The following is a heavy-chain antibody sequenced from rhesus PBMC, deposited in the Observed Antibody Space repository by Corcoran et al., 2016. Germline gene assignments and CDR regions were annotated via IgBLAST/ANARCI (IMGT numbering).Heavy chain of an antibody. D-gene: IGHD3-3*01. CDR3: ARGGGAITIFGLVIETEYFEF. J-gene: IGHJ1*01. CDR2: FGGNIADT. V-gene: IGHV4-81*01. Sequence: QLQLQESGPGLVKPSETLSLTCAVSGGSISGYYWSWIRQPPWKGLEWIGKFGGNIADTTYPPPHKSRVTISKDTSKNQFSLKLSSVAAADTAVYYCARGGGAITIFGLVIETEYFEFWGQGALVTVSS. CDR1: GGSISGYY.